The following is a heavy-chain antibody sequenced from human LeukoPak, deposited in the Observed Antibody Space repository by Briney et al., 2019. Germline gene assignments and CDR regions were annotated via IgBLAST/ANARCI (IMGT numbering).Heavy chain of an antibody. CDR1: GFTFDDYT. CDR3: AKDGYSYGPRSGSYYDY. V-gene: IGHV3-43*01. Sequence: GGSQRLSCAASGFTFDDYTMDWVRHAPGKGLECVSLISWDGGSTYYADSVKGRFTISRDNSKNSLYLQMNSLRTEDTALYYCAKDGYSYGPRSGSYYDYWGQGTLVTVSS. D-gene: IGHD5-18*01. J-gene: IGHJ4*02. CDR2: ISWDGGST.